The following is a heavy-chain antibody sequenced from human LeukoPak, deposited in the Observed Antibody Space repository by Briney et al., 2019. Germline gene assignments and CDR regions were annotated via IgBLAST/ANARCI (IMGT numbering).Heavy chain of an antibody. CDR1: GGSISSGGYY. CDR3: ARDVDTMKGGGAFDI. V-gene: IGHV4-31*11. Sequence: SETLSLTCAVSGGSISSGGYYWSWIRQHPGKGLEWIGYIYYSGSTYYNPSLKSRVTTSVDTSKNQFSLKLSSVTAADTAVYYCARDVDTMKGGGAFDIWGQGTMVTVSS. J-gene: IGHJ3*02. CDR2: IYYSGST. D-gene: IGHD3-22*01.